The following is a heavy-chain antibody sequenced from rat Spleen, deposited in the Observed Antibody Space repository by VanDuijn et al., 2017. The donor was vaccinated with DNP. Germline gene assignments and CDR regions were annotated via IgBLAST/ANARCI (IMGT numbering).Heavy chain of an antibody. J-gene: IGHJ4*01. CDR1: GYSITSSYR. CDR2: INSAGST. Sequence: EVQLQESGPGLVKPSQSLSLTCSVTGYSITSSYRWNWIRKFPGNKLEWMGYINSAGSTNYNPSLKSRISITRDTSKNQFFLQVKSVTTEDTATYYCAIGTTKTSYGMDAWGQGASVTVSS. V-gene: IGHV3-3*01. CDR3: AIGTTKTSYGMDA. D-gene: IGHD1-5*01.